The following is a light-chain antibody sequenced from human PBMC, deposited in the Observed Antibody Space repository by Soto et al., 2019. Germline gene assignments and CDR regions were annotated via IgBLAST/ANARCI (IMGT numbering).Light chain of an antibody. CDR3: SSYAGSNNFVL. CDR1: NSDVGGYNY. J-gene: IGLJ2*01. Sequence: QSALTQPPSASGSPGQSVTISCTGTNSDVGGYNYVSWYQQHPDKAPKLMIYEVSKRPSGVPDRFSGSKSANTASLTVSGLQAEDEADYYCSSYAGSNNFVLFGGGTKVTVL. CDR2: EVS. V-gene: IGLV2-8*01.